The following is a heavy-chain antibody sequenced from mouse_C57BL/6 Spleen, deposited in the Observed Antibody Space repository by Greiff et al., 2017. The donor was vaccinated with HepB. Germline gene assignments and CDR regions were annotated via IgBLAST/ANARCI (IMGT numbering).Heavy chain of an antibody. CDR2: ISSGGSYT. D-gene: IGHD1-1*01. V-gene: IGHV5-6*02. CDR3: ARQVVTTVEYYLDY. Sequence: EVKLVESGGDLVKPGGSLKLSCAASGFTFSSYGMSWVRQTPDKRLEWVATISSGGSYTYYPDSVQGRFTISRDNAKNTLYLQMSSLKSEDTAMYYCARQVVTTVEYYLDYWGQGTSLTVSS. CDR1: GFTFSSYG. J-gene: IGHJ2*02.